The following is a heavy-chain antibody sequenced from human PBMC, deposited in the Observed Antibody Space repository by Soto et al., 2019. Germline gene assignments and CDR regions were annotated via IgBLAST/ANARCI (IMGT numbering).Heavy chain of an antibody. Sequence: QVQLVESGGGLVKPGGSLRLSCAASGFTFSDYLMSWIRQAPGKGLEWVSFIESRGRTISYADSVKGRFTISRDNAKNSLFLQINSLRAEDTAVYYCVKQAARNYFDFWGQGTLLTVSS. D-gene: IGHD6-6*01. J-gene: IGHJ4*02. CDR1: GFTFSDYL. CDR3: VKQAARNYFDF. V-gene: IGHV3-11*01. CDR2: IESRGRTI.